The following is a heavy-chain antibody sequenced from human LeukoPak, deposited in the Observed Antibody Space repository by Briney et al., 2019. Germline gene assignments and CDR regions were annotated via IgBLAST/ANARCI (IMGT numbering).Heavy chain of an antibody. D-gene: IGHD3-9*01. Sequence: SETLSLTCSVSGGSISNTSSYWGWIRQTPGKGLEWIGTFYYSGSTYYNPSLQSRVTVSVDTSKNQLSLRLSSVTAADTAIYYCARESYSYEVLTGYQRATWFDPWGQGTLVTVSS. V-gene: IGHV4-39*07. CDR2: FYYSGST. CDR3: ARESYSYEVLTGYQRATWFDP. CDR1: GGSISNTSSY. J-gene: IGHJ5*02.